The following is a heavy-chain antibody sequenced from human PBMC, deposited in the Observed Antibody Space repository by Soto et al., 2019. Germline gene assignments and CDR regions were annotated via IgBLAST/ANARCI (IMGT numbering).Heavy chain of an antibody. Sequence: QVHLQESGPGLVKPSQTLSLTCRVSGGSISSGHYYWSWIRQHPGKALEWLGFIYHSGTTSYNPSLERRITISADSSENQFSLNLTSATAADTAMYYCARVLGDHEEGQFDCWGQGTLVTVSS. D-gene: IGHD2-21*02. CDR3: ARVLGDHEEGQFDC. CDR2: IYHSGTT. V-gene: IGHV4-31*03. J-gene: IGHJ4*02. CDR1: GGSISSGHYY.